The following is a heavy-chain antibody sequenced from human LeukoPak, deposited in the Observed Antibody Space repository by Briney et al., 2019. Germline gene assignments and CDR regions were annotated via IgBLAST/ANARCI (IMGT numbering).Heavy chain of an antibody. CDR3: ARGPSAYPKCFDY. J-gene: IGHJ4*02. CDR2: ISSSGGTI. V-gene: IGHV3-48*03. D-gene: IGHD5-12*01. Sequence: GGSLRLSCAASGFTFSSYEMNWVRQAPGKGLEWVSYISSSGGTIYYADSVKGRFTISRDNSKNTLYLQMNSLRAEDTAVYYCARGPSAYPKCFDYWGQGTLVTVSS. CDR1: GFTFSSYE.